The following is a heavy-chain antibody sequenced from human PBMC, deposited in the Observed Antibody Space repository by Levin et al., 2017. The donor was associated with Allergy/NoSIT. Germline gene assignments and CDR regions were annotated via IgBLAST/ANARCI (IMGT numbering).Heavy chain of an antibody. Sequence: SETLSLTCTVSGGSISSSSYYWGWIRQPPGKGLEWIGSIYYSGSTYYNPSLKSRVTISVDTSKNQFSLKLSSVTAADTAVYYCARQGLDYDILTGYLPDWFDPWGQGTLVTVSS. CDR1: GGSISSSSYY. CDR2: IYYSGST. CDR3: ARQGLDYDILTGYLPDWFDP. V-gene: IGHV4-39*01. D-gene: IGHD3-9*01. J-gene: IGHJ5*02.